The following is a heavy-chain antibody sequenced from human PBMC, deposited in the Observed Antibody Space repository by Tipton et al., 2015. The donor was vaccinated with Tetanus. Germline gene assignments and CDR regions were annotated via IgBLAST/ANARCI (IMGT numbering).Heavy chain of an antibody. V-gene: IGHV4-61*01. Sequence: TLSLTCTVSGGSVSSGSYYWSWIRQRPGKGLEWIGYMFYGGSPKYNPSLKSRVTILVDKSKNQLSLKLRSVTAADTAVYFCARDPYYNGGGYIGYWGQGTLITVSS. CDR3: ARDPYYNGGGYIGY. J-gene: IGHJ4*02. CDR1: GGSVSSGSYY. D-gene: IGHD3-10*01. CDR2: MFYGGSP.